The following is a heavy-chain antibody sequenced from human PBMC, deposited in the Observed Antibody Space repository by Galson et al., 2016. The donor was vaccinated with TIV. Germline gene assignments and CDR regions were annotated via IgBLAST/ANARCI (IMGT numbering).Heavy chain of an antibody. V-gene: IGHV1-18*01. CDR3: ARGGVRDTMRFIYYNGMDV. CDR2: INTYSDAT. CDR1: GYTFNDFG. D-gene: IGHD3-3*01. J-gene: IGHJ6*01. Sequence: SVKVSCKASGYTFNDFGLSWVRQAPGQGLERMGWINTYSDATKYAKNLQGRLTMTTDTSTNTAYMELRSLTSDDTAVYYCARGGVRDTMRFIYYNGMDVWGQGTTVAVSS.